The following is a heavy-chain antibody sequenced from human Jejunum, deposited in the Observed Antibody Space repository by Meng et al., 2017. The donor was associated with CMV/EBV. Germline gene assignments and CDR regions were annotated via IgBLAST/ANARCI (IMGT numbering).Heavy chain of an antibody. CDR3: AREVATMKFDS. V-gene: IGHV7-4-1*02. Sequence: QVQLVQSGSELKKPGASVKVSCKASGYTFTRRVIHWVRQAPGQGLEWMGWINTYTRNPTYAQGLTGRFVFSLDTSVSTEYLQINSLEAEDTAVYYCAREVATMKFDSWGQGTLVTVSS. J-gene: IGHJ4*02. CDR2: INTYTRNP. CDR1: GYTFTRRV. D-gene: IGHD5-24*01.